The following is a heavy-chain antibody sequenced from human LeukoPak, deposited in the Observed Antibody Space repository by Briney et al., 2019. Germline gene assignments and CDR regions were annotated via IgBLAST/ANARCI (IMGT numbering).Heavy chain of an antibody. J-gene: IGHJ4*02. D-gene: IGHD6-6*01. V-gene: IGHV3-48*01. CDR3: ARLPGSSVTDY. Sequence: GGSLRLSCAASGFTFSSYSMNWVRQAPGKGLEWVSYISSSSSTIYYADSVKGRFTISRDNAKNSLYLQMNSLRAEDTAVYYCARLPGSSVTDYWGQGTLVTVSS. CDR1: GFTFSSYS. CDR2: ISSSSSTI.